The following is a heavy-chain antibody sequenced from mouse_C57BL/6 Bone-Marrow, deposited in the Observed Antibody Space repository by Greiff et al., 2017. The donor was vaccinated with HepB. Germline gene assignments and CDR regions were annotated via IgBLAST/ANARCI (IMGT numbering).Heavy chain of an antibody. Sequence: VQLQESGPELVKPGASVKISCKASGYAFSSSWMNWVKQRPGKGLEWIGRIYPGDGDTNYNGKFKGKATLTADKSSSTAYMQLSSLTSEDSAVYFCARRGLLWSCAYWGQVTLVTVAA. CDR2: IYPGDGDT. CDR1: GYAFSSSW. V-gene: IGHV1-82*01. D-gene: IGHD2-1*01. CDR3: ARRGLLWSCAY. J-gene: IGHJ3*01.